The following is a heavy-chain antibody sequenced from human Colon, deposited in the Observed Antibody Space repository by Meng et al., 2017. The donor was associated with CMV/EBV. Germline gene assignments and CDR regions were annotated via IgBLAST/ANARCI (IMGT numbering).Heavy chain of an antibody. CDR2: IYWDDDK. CDR3: AHRPYGSGSYFFDY. V-gene: IGHV2-5*02. CDR1: GFSLSTIGMG. Sequence: ITLKESGPTLLKPTQTLTLTCTFSGFSLSTIGMGVGWIRQPPGKALEWLGVIYWDDDKRYSPSLKSRLTITKDTSKNQVVLTMTNLDPLDTATYYCAHRPYGSGSYFFDYWGQGTLVTASS. D-gene: IGHD3-10*01. J-gene: IGHJ4*02.